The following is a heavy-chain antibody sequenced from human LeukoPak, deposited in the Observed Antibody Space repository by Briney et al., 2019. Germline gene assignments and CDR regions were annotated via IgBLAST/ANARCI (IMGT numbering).Heavy chain of an antibody. CDR1: GGSISSYY. V-gene: IGHV4-59*01. J-gene: IGHJ6*03. CDR3: ARGSFGCSGGSCYFQSWEGYYYYMDV. CDR2: IYYSGST. D-gene: IGHD2-15*01. Sequence: SSETLSLTCTVSGGSISSYYWSWIRQPPGKGLEWIGYIYYSGSTNYNPSLKSRVTISVDTSKNQFSLKLSSVTAADTAVYYCARGSFGCSGGSCYFQSWEGYYYYMDVWGKGTTVTVSS.